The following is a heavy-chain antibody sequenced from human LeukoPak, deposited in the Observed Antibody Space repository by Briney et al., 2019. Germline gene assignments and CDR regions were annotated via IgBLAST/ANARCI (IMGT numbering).Heavy chain of an antibody. Sequence: GGSLRLSCAASGFTVSSNYMSWVRQAPGKGLEWVSVIYSGGSTYYADSVKGRFTISRDNSKNTLYLQMNSLRAEDTAVYYCAGEYYYDSSVSPYWGQGTLVTVSS. CDR2: IYSGGST. V-gene: IGHV3-66*01. D-gene: IGHD3-22*01. CDR3: AGEYYYDSSVSPY. CDR1: GFTVSSNY. J-gene: IGHJ4*02.